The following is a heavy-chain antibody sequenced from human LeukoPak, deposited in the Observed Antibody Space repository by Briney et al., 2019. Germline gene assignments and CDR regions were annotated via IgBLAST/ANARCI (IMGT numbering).Heavy chain of an antibody. J-gene: IGHJ5*02. V-gene: IGHV4-59*01. CDR3: ARDGFWSGYCLGWFDP. Sequence: SETLSLTCTVSGGSISSYYWSWIRQPPGKGLEWIGYIYYSGSTNYNPSLKSRVTISVDTSKSQFSLKLSSVTAADTAVYYCARDGFWSGYCLGWFDPWGQGTLVTVSS. CDR1: GGSISSYY. D-gene: IGHD3-3*01. CDR2: IYYSGST.